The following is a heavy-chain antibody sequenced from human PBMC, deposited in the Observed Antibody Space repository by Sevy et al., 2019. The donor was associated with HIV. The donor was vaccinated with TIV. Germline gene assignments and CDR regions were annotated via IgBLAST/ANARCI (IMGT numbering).Heavy chain of an antibody. CDR3: AGENAWGRGYS. V-gene: IGHV4-59*08. CDR1: GGSITSLY. CDR2: IYYNGHI. J-gene: IGHJ4*02. Sequence: SETLSLTCTVSGGSITSLYWNWIRQPPGKGLEWIASIYYNGHINYNPSLKSRVTLSLDTSKNQFCLRLSSVTAADTAMYYCAGENAWGRGYSWGQGTLVTVSS. D-gene: IGHD1-26*01.